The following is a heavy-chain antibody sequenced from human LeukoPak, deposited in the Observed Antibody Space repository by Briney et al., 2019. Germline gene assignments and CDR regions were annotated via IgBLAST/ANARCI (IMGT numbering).Heavy chain of an antibody. D-gene: IGHD3-16*01. J-gene: IGHJ4*02. CDR1: GGTFSSYA. Sequence: SVKVSCKASGGTFSSYAISWVRQAPGQGLEWMGGIIPIFGTANYAQKFQGRVTITADESTSTAYMELSSLRSEDTAVYYCARHEGGVRGYFDYWGQGTLVTVSS. CDR3: ARHEGGVRGYFDY. CDR2: IIPIFGTA. V-gene: IGHV1-69*13.